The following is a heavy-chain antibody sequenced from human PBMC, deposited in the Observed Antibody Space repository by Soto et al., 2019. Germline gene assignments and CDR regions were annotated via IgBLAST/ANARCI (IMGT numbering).Heavy chain of an antibody. CDR2: ISGSGGST. CDR1: GFTFSSYA. Sequence: GGSLRLSCAASGFTFSSYAMSWVRQAPGKGLEWVSAISGSGGSTYYADSVKGRFTISRDNSKNTLYLQMNSLRAEDTAVYYCAKNLLRYCGWLLLFDYWGQGTLVTVSS. J-gene: IGHJ4*02. D-gene: IGHD3-9*01. V-gene: IGHV3-23*01. CDR3: AKNLLRYCGWLLLFDY.